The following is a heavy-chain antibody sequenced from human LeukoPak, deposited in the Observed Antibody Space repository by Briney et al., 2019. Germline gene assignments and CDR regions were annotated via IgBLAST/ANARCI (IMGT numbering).Heavy chain of an antibody. J-gene: IGHJ3*02. CDR3: ARDRDYAFDI. CDR2: ISYDGSNT. V-gene: IGHV3-30-3*01. D-gene: IGHD5-24*01. Sequence: PGRSLRLSCAASEFTFSSYGMHWVRQAPGKGLEWVTFISYDGSNTYYADSVKGRFTISRDNSKNTLSLQMNSLRVEDTAVYYCARDRDYAFDIWGQGTMVTVAS. CDR1: EFTFSSYG.